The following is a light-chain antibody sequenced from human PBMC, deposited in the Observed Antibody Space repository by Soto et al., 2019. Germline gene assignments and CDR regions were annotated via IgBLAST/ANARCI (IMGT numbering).Light chain of an antibody. J-gene: IGKJ5*01. V-gene: IGKV3-11*01. CDR2: GAS. CDR3: QQRSSWPIT. Sequence: EIEITQSPSTLSLAPGERVTLSCRASESFSTNLAWYQQKAGQAPRLLIYGASTRATGVPARFSGSGSGTDFTVTISSLEPEDFAVYYCQQRSSWPITFGPGTRLEIK. CDR1: ESFSTN.